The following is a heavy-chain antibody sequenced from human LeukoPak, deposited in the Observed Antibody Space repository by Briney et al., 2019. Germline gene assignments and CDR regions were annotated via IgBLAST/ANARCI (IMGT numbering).Heavy chain of an antibody. CDR3: ARLDATMDFDY. D-gene: IGHD3-3*01. CDR1: VGSISSYY. J-gene: IGHJ4*02. CDR2: IYYSGST. Sequence: SETLSLTCTVSVGSISSYYWSWIRQPPGKGLEWIGYIYYSGSTNYNPSLKSRVTISVDKSKNQFSLKLSSVTAAETAVYYCARLDATMDFDYWGQGTLVTVSS. V-gene: IGHV4-59*12.